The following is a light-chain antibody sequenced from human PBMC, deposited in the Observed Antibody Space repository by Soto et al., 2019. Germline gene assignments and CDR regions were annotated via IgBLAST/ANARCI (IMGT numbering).Light chain of an antibody. Sequence: QSALTQPPSASGSPGQSVTISCTGTSSDGGRYNYVSWYQHHPGKAPKLMIYEVTKRPSGVPDRFSGSKSGNTASLTVSGLQAEDEADYYCSSYAGSNNLWVFGGGTKLTVL. CDR3: SSYAGSNNLWV. J-gene: IGLJ3*02. V-gene: IGLV2-8*01. CDR2: EVT. CDR1: SSDGGRYNY.